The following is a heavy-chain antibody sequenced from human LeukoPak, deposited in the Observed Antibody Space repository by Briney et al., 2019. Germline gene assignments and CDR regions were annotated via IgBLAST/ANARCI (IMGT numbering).Heavy chain of an antibody. J-gene: IGHJ1*01. D-gene: IGHD5-18*01. Sequence: GGSLRLSCAASGFTVSNNFMGWVRQAPGKGLDWVSIIYSSGSTYYADSVKGRFTISRDNSKNTVFLQMSSLRADDTAVYYCATPPAMRAPPNYFQHWGQGTLVTVSS. CDR3: ATPPAMRAPPNYFQH. V-gene: IGHV3-53*01. CDR1: GFTVSNNF. CDR2: IYSSGST.